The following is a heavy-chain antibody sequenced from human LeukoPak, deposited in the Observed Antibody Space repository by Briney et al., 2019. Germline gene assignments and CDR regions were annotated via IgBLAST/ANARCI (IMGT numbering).Heavy chain of an antibody. D-gene: IGHD2-15*01. Sequence: GGSLRLSCAASGFTFSSYSMNWVRQAPGKGLEWVSSISSSSSYIYYADSVKGRFTISRDNAKNSLYLQMNSLRAEDTAVYYCARDHSGGGDDFWGQGTLVTVSS. J-gene: IGHJ4*02. CDR3: ARDHSGGGDDF. V-gene: IGHV3-21*01. CDR1: GFTFSSYS. CDR2: ISSSSSYI.